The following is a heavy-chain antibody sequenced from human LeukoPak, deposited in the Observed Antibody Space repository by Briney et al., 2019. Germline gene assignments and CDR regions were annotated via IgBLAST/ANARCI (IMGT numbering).Heavy chain of an antibody. D-gene: IGHD3-10*01. CDR2: ISSSSSYI. CDR3: ARAEVTMVRGVKNFDY. J-gene: IGHJ4*02. Sequence: PGGSLRLSCAASGFTFSSYSMNWVRQAPGKGLEWVSSISSSSSYIYYADSVKGRFTISRDNAKNSLYLQMNSLRAEDTAVYYCARAEVTMVRGVKNFDYWGQGTLVTVSS. CDR1: GFTFSSYS. V-gene: IGHV3-21*01.